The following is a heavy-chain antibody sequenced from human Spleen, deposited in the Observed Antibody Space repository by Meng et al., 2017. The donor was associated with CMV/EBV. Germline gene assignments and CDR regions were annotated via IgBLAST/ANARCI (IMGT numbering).Heavy chain of an antibody. CDR2: SNPSGGST. Sequence: KAPGYTFTSYYMHWVRKAPGQGLEWMGISNPSGGSTSYAQKCQGRVTMTRDTSTSTVYMELSSLSSEDTAVYYCANHGTGVIAALGYWGQGTLVTVSS. J-gene: IGHJ4*02. CDR3: ANHGTGVIAALGY. CDR1: GYTFTSYY. V-gene: IGHV1-46*01. D-gene: IGHD6-6*01.